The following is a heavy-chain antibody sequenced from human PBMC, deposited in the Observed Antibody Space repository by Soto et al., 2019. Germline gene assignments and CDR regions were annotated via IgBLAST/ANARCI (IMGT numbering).Heavy chain of an antibody. Sequence: ASVKVSCKASGYTFTSYYMHWVRQAPGQGLEWMGIINPSGGSTSYAQKFQGRVTMTRDTSTSTVYMELSSLRSEDTAVYYCAIITQWLASEPRFDDWGQGTLVTVSS. CDR3: AIITQWLASEPRFDD. D-gene: IGHD6-19*01. CDR1: GYTFTSYY. V-gene: IGHV1-46*03. CDR2: INPSGGST. J-gene: IGHJ4*02.